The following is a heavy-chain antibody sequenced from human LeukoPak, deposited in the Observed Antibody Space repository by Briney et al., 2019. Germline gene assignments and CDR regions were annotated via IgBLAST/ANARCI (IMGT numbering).Heavy chain of an antibody. V-gene: IGHV4-59*01. CDR2: ISYSGTS. CDR3: ASGRPLGFDY. D-gene: IGHD1-26*01. CDR1: GDSISSYY. Sequence: PSETLSLTCTVPGDSISSYYWTWIWQPPGKGLEWIGHISYSGTSNYTPSIKSRVTISVDTSKNQFSLKMSSVTAADTAVYYCASGRPLGFDYWGQGTLVTVSS. J-gene: IGHJ4*02.